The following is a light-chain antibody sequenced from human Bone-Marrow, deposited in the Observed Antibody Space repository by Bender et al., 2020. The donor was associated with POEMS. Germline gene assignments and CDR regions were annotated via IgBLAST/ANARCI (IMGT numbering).Light chain of an antibody. J-gene: IGLJ1*01. CDR1: DSDIGTYDY. V-gene: IGLV2-14*01. CDR3: TSYITGSIPFG. Sequence: QSALTQPASVSGSPGQSITISCTGSDSDIGTYDYVSWFQHHPGKAPKVIIYEVSHRPSGVSNRFSGSKSGNTASLTISGLQADDEADYFCTSYITGSIPFGFGTGTKLNVL. CDR2: EVS.